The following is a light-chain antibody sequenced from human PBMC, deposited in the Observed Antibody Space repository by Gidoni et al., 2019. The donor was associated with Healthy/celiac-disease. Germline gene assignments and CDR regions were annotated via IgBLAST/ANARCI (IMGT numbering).Light chain of an antibody. CDR3: AAWDDSLNGWV. CDR1: SSNIGSNT. J-gene: IGLJ3*02. Sequence: QSVLTPPPSASGTPGQGVTISCSGSSSNIGSNTVNWYQQLPGTAPKLLIYSNTQRPSGVPDRFSGSKSGTSASLAINGLQSEDEADYYCAAWDDSLNGWVFGGGTKLTVL. CDR2: SNT. V-gene: IGLV1-44*01.